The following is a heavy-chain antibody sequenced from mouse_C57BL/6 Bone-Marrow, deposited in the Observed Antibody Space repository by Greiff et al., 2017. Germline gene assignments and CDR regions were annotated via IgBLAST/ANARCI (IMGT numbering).Heavy chain of an antibody. Sequence: EVQLQQSGTVLARPGASVKMSCKTSGYTFTSYWMHWVKQRPGQGLEWIGAIYPGNSDTSYNQKFKGKAKLTAVTSASTAYMELSSMTNEDAAVYYCTRRSIYDYMFAYWGQGTLVTVAA. CDR2: IYPGNSDT. V-gene: IGHV1-5*01. CDR1: GYTFTSYW. D-gene: IGHD2-4*01. CDR3: TRRSIYDYMFAY. J-gene: IGHJ3*01.